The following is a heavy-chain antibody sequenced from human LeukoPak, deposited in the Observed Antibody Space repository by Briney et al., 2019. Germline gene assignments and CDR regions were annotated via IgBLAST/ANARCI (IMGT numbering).Heavy chain of an antibody. D-gene: IGHD2/OR15-2a*01. J-gene: IGHJ4*02. V-gene: IGHV4-39*01. CDR1: GGSISSSSDY. CDR2: IFYGGTT. CDR3: ARHPEKLSYFDY. Sequence: PSETLSLTCTVSGGSISSSSDYWAWLRQPPGKGPEWIGSIFYGGTTYYNSSLKSRVTISVDTSKNLFSLKLSSVTAADTSVYYCARHPEKLSYFDYWGQGTLVTVSS.